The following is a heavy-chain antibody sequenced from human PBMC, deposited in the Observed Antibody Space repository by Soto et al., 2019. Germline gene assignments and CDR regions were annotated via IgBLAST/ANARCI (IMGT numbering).Heavy chain of an antibody. CDR1: GFTFSSYA. CDR2: FRGSGGST. J-gene: IGHJ4*02. V-gene: IGHV3-23*01. CDR3: AKAPVGATLYYFDY. Sequence: PGGSLRLSCAASGFTFSSYAMSWVRQAPGKGLEWVSAFRGSGGSTYYADSVKGRFTISRDNSKYTLYLQMNSLRAEDTAVYYCAKAPVGATLYYFDYWGQGTLVTVSS. D-gene: IGHD1-26*01.